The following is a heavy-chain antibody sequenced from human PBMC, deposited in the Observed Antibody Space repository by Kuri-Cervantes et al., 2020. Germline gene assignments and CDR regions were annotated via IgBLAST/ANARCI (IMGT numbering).Heavy chain of an antibody. CDR2: INHSGST. D-gene: IGHD6-19*01. CDR1: GRSFSGYY. CDR3: ARGGGQWLSGSRKAKGWSDY. J-gene: IGHJ4*02. V-gene: IGHV4-34*01. Sequence: SETLSLTCAVYGRSFSGYYWSWIRQPPGKGLEWIGEINHSGSTNYNPSLKSRVTISVDTSKNQFSLKLSSVTAADTAVYYCARGGGQWLSGSRKAKGWSDYWGQGTLVTVSS.